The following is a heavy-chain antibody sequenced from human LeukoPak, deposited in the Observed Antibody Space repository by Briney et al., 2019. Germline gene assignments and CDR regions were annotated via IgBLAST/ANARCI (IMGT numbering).Heavy chain of an antibody. CDR3: VRRDNTGWNYFDY. V-gene: IGHV4-59*08. CDR1: GVSINSHC. Sequence: PSETLSLTCTASGVSINSHCWSWIRQPPGKGLEWVGDIYYKGSTNYNPSLKSRVTISVDTSKNHLSLKLTSVLAADTAIYYCVRRDNTGWNYFDYWGQGILVTVSS. D-gene: IGHD6-19*01. CDR2: IYYKGST. J-gene: IGHJ4*02.